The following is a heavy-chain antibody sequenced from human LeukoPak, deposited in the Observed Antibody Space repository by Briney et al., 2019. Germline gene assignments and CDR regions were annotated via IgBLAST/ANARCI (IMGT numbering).Heavy chain of an antibody. CDR2: IIPILGIA. CDR1: GGTFSSYA. D-gene: IGHD1-7*01. CDR3: ARGXGVWITGTXFDY. Sequence: SVKVSCKASGGTFSSYAISWVRQAPGQGLAWMGRIIPILGIANYAQKFQGRVTITADKSTSTAYMELSSLRSEDTAVYYCARGXGVWITGTXFDYWGQGTLVTVSS. V-gene: IGHV1-69*04. J-gene: IGHJ4*02.